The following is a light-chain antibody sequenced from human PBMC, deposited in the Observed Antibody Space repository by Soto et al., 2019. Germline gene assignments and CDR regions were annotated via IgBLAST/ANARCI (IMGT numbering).Light chain of an antibody. CDR1: QSVSSSY. CDR3: QQYGSSPPIT. Sequence: IVLTQYPGTLSLSPGERATLSCMSSQSVSSSYLAWYQQKPGQAPRLLIYGASSRATGIPDRFSGSGSGTDFTLTISRLEPEDFAVYYCQQYGSSPPITFGQVTLLEIK. CDR2: GAS. J-gene: IGKJ5*01. V-gene: IGKV3-20*01.